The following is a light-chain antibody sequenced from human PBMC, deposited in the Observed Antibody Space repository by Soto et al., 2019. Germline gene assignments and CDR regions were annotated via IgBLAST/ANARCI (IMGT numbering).Light chain of an antibody. CDR2: GNI. J-gene: IGLJ2*01. CDR1: SSNIGAGYD. CDR3: QSYDSSLSLSGSKV. V-gene: IGLV1-40*01. Sequence: QSVLTQPPSESGAPGQRVTICCTGSSSNIGAGYDVHWYQRLPGTAPKLLIYGNINRPSGVPDRFSGSKSGTSASLAITGLQAEDEADYYCQSYDSSLSLSGSKVFGGGTKLTVL.